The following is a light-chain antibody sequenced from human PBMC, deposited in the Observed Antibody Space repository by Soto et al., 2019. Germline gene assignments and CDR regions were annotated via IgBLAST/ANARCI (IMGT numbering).Light chain of an antibody. CDR3: QQSYITPYT. CDR2: DSS. CDR1: QSISTY. J-gene: IGKJ2*01. V-gene: IGKV1-39*01. Sequence: DIQMTQSPSSLSASVGDRVTITCRASQSISTYLNWYHQKPGKVPQLLIYDSSSLQSGAPSRFSGGGSGRDFTLTISGLQPEEFATYYCQQSYITPYTFGQGTKVEIK.